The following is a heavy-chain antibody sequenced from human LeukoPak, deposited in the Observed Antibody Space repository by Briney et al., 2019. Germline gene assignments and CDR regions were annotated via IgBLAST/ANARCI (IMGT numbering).Heavy chain of an antibody. J-gene: IGHJ4*02. CDR2: ISSAGTT. CDR3: ARDLEAANTYYFDY. CDR1: GFTLSSIY. D-gene: IGHD6-13*01. V-gene: IGHV3-66*01. Sequence: GRSLRLSRAASGFTLSSIYMSWVRQAPGKGLEWVSIISSAGTTYYADSVKGRFTISRDNSKNTVYLQVNSLRDEDTAVYYCARDLEAANTYYFDYGGQGTMVTVSS.